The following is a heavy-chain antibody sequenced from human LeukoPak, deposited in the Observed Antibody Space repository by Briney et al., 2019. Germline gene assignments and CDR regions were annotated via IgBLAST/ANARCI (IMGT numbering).Heavy chain of an antibody. V-gene: IGHV3-23*01. D-gene: IGHD3-22*01. J-gene: IGHJ3*02. CDR2: ISGSGGST. CDR3: ASSGRDYYDSSGYPLGAFDI. Sequence: TGGSLRLSCAASGFTFSSYAMSWVRQAPGKGLEWVSAISGSGGSTYYADSVKGRFTISRDNSKNTLYLQMNSLRAEDTAVYYRASSGRDYYDSSGYPLGAFDIWGQGTMVTVSS. CDR1: GFTFSSYA.